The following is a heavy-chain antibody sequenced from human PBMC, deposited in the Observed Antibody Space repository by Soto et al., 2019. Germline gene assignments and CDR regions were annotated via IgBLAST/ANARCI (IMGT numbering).Heavy chain of an antibody. Sequence: SLKISCAASDFIFLDYAMTWVRQAPGKGLEWVSTISRGGAYTHYADSVEGRFTISRDNSKNILYLDMRSLRGEDTAFYYCTKDPSTGYADHWGQGTLVTVSS. CDR2: ISRGGAYT. V-gene: IGHV3-23*01. CDR1: DFIFLDYA. J-gene: IGHJ1*01. D-gene: IGHD3-9*01. CDR3: TKDPSTGYADH.